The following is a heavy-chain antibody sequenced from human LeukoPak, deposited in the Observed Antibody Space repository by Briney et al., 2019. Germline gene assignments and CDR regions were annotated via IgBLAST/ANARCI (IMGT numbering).Heavy chain of an antibody. CDR1: GFTFSDYS. CDR2: ITSSSSTM. V-gene: IGHV3-48*04. CDR3: TRGTYYHGSGDAFDI. Sequence: GGSLRLSCAASGFTFSDYSMNWVRQAPGKGLEWVSYITSSSSTMYYADSVKGRFTISRDDAKDSLYLQMNSLRAEDTAVYYCTRGTYYHGSGDAFDIWGQGTMVTVSS. J-gene: IGHJ3*02. D-gene: IGHD3-10*01.